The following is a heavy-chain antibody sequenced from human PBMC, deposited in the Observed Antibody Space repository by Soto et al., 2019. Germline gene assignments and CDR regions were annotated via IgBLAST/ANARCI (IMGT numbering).Heavy chain of an antibody. CDR2: SRDKAQGYSI. CDR3: AKDGDSITRNKPLDY. CDR1: GFTLSDHY. J-gene: IGHJ4*02. V-gene: IGHV3-72*01. Sequence: GGSLRLSCAGSGFTLSDHYIDWVRQAPGKGLEWVGRSRDKAQGYSITYAASVKGRFTTSRDESKNSVYLQMNSLRAEDTALYYCAKDGDSITRNKPLDYWGQGTLVTVSS. D-gene: IGHD2-2*01.